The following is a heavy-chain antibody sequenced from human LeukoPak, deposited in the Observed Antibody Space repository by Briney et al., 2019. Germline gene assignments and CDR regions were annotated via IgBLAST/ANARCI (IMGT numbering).Heavy chain of an antibody. J-gene: IGHJ3*02. Sequence: PGGSLRLSCAASGLTFRNYWMSWVRQAPGKGLEWVASIDQDGSEKYYVDSVKGRFAISRDNAKNSLNLHMNSLRAEDTAVYYCARDNRAGKDAFDIWGQGTMVTVSS. CDR1: GLTFRNYW. CDR2: IDQDGSEK. D-gene: IGHD6-19*01. CDR3: ARDNRAGKDAFDI. V-gene: IGHV3-7*04.